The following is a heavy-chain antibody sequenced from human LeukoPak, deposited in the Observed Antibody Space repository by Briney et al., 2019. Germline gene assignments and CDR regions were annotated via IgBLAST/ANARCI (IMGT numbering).Heavy chain of an antibody. CDR3: ARDRGGGYNSRGFDY. Sequence: SQTLSLTYTVSGGSISSGGYYWSWIRQHPGKGLEWIGYIYYSGSTYYNPSLKSRVTISVDTSKNQFSLKLSSVTAADTAVYYCARDRGGGYNSRGFDYWGQGTLVTVSS. CDR2: IYYSGST. D-gene: IGHD5-24*01. V-gene: IGHV4-31*03. J-gene: IGHJ4*02. CDR1: GGSISSGGYY.